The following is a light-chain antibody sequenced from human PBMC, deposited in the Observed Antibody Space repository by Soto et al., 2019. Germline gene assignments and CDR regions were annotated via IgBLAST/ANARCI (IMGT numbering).Light chain of an antibody. CDR2: CSN. V-gene: IGLV1-44*01. Sequence: QSVLTQSPSASGTPGQRVTMSCSGSRSNIGSNSVSWYQQLPGTVPKLLIYCSNERPLGVPDRFSGSKSGTSASLAISRLQSEDEAHYYCAVWDDGLYAWMFGGGTKLTVL. CDR1: RSNIGSNS. CDR3: AVWDDGLYAWM. J-gene: IGLJ3*02.